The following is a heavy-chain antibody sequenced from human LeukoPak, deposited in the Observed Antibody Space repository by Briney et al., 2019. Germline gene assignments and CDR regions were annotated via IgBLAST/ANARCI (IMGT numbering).Heavy chain of an antibody. D-gene: IGHD2-8*01. CDR1: GGSISSSSFH. V-gene: IGHV4-39*01. CDR2: IYYSGNT. J-gene: IGHJ4*02. CDR3: ARQSNGGGYFDY. Sequence: SETLSLTCTVSGGSISSSSFHWGWIRQPPGKGLEWIGSIYYSGNTYYNPSLKSRVTISVDTSKNQFSLKLSSVIAADTAVYYCARQSNGGGYFDYRGQGTLVTVSS.